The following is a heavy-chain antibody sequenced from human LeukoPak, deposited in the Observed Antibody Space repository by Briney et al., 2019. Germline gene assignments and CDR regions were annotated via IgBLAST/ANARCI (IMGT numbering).Heavy chain of an antibody. D-gene: IGHD1-1*01. Sequence: GGSLRLSCEASGFTFSSYWMSWVRQAPGKGLEWVAVISYDGSNKYYADSVKGRFTISRDNSKNTLYLQMNSLRAEDTAVYYCARETTAGGFDYWGQGTLVTVSS. V-gene: IGHV3-30-3*01. CDR1: GFTFSSYW. J-gene: IGHJ4*02. CDR2: ISYDGSNK. CDR3: ARETTAGGFDY.